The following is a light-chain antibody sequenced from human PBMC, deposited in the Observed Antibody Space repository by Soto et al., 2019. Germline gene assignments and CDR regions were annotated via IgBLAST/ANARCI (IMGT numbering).Light chain of an antibody. Sequence: QSVLTQPPSVSGAPGQRVTISCSGSSSNIGAGYDVNWYRQLPGTAPKLLIYGNSDRPSGVPDRFSGSKSGTSASLAITGLQAEDEADYFSQSYDRSLRTYVFGTATKLTVL. CDR1: SSNIGAGYD. CDR2: GNS. J-gene: IGLJ1*01. CDR3: QSYDRSLRTYV. V-gene: IGLV1-40*01.